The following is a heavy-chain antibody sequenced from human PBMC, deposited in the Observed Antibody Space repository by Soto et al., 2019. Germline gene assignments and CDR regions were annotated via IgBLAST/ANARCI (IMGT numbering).Heavy chain of an antibody. J-gene: IGHJ4*02. CDR3: ARGYGDYGAY. CDR2: INHSGST. Sequence: QVQLQQWGAGLLKPSETLSLTCAVYGGSFSGYYWSWIRQPPGKGLEWIGEINHSGSTNYKPSLKSRVTISVDTSTTQFPRQLSPVHAADTAVYYCARGYGDYGAYWGQGTLDTVSS. D-gene: IGHD4-17*01. V-gene: IGHV4-34*01. CDR1: GGSFSGYY.